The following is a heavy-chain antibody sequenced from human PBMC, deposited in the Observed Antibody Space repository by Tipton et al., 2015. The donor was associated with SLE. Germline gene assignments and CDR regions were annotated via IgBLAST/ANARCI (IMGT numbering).Heavy chain of an antibody. J-gene: IGHJ5*02. CDR3: ARHRNWEGRRAFDP. CDR1: GASISNSNYY. V-gene: IGHV4-39*07. CDR2: IYYAGTT. Sequence: TLSLTCTVSGASISNSNYYFGWFRPPPGKGLEWIGTIYYAGTTRYNLSLKSRVTISVDTDKNHFSLELTSVTAADTAVYYCARHRNWEGRRAFDPWGQGILVIVSS. D-gene: IGHD1-14*01.